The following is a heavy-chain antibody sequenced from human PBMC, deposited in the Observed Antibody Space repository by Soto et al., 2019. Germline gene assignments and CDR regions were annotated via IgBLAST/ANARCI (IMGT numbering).Heavy chain of an antibody. V-gene: IGHV1-69*01. J-gene: IGHJ4*02. CDR1: GGTFSSYA. D-gene: IGHD2-15*01. Sequence: QVQLVQSGAEVKKPGSSVKGSCKASGGTFSSYAISWLRQAPGQGLEWMGGIIPICGTANYAQKLQGRVTSNVDESTRISYIELSSLRAKDRAVYYGARVTDHDGGNHSSAYWGQGTRVAVSS. CDR3: ARVTDHDGGNHSSAY. CDR2: IIPICGTA.